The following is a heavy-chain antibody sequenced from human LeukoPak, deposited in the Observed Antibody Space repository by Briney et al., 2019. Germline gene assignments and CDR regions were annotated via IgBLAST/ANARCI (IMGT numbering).Heavy chain of an antibody. D-gene: IGHD3-16*02. CDR2: IYYSGST. V-gene: IGHV4-30-4*01. J-gene: IGHJ3*02. CDR1: GGSISSGDYY. Sequence: PSETLSLTCTVSGGSISSGDYYWSWIRQPPGKDLEWIGYIYYSGSTYYNPSLKSRVTISVDTSKNQFSLKLSSVTAADTAVYYCARESPGSYRLHDAFDIWGQGTMVTVSS. CDR3: ARESPGSYRLHDAFDI.